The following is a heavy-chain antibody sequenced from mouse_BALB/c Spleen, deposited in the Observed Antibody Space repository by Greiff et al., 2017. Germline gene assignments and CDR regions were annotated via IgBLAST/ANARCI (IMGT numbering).Heavy chain of an antibody. CDR1: GDSITSGY. D-gene: IGHD2-1*01. V-gene: IGHV3-8*02. Sequence: EVKVEESGPSLVKPSQTLSLTCSVTGDSITSGYWNWIRKFPGNKLEYMGYISYSGSTYYNPSLKSRISITRDTSKNQYYLQLNSVTTEDTATYYCARYGNYGYYFDYWGQGTTLTVSS. CDR3: ARYGNYGYYFDY. CDR2: ISYSGST. J-gene: IGHJ2*01.